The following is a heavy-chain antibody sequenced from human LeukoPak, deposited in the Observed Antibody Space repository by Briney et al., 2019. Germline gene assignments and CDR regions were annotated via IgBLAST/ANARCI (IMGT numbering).Heavy chain of an antibody. V-gene: IGHV4-34*01. Sequence: PSETLSLTCAVYGGSFSGYYWSWIRQPPGKGLEWIGGINHSGSTNYNPSLKSRVTISVDTSKNQFSLKLSSVIAADTAVYYCAEAYCGGDCYSGYDAFDIWCQGTMVTVSS. CDR2: INHSGST. CDR1: GGSFSGYY. CDR3: AEAYCGGDCYSGYDAFDI. D-gene: IGHD2-21*02. J-gene: IGHJ3*02.